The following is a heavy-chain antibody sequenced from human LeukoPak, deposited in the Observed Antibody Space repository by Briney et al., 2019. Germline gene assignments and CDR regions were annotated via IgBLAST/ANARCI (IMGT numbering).Heavy chain of an antibody. J-gene: IGHJ4*02. V-gene: IGHV4-39*01. CDR1: GGSISSRNYY. CDR3: ARPSPDYYGSGVIPRPFDY. CDR2: IYYSGTS. Sequence: PSETLSLPCTVSGGSISSRNYYWGWIRQPPGKGLEWIGIIYYSGTSYYNPSLKSRVTISVDTSKNQFSLQLSSVTAADTAVYYCARPSPDYYGSGVIPRPFDYWGQGTLVTVSS. D-gene: IGHD3-10*01.